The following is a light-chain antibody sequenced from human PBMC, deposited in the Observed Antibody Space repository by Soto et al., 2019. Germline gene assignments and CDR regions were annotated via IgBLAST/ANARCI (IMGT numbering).Light chain of an antibody. CDR3: QQYNTWPPYT. V-gene: IGKV3-15*01. J-gene: IGKJ2*01. CDR1: QSVSSN. CDR2: GAS. Sequence: EIVMTQSPANLSVSPGERATLSCRASQSVSSNLAWYQQKPGQGPRLLIYGASTRATGIPARFSGSGSGTEFTLNISSLQSEDFAVYYCQQYNTWPPYTFGQGTNVEIK.